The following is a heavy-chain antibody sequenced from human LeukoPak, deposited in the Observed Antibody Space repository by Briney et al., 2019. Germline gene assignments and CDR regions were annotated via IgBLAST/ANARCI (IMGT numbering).Heavy chain of an antibody. CDR2: INWNGGRT. V-gene: IGHV3-20*04. CDR1: GFTFDDYD. J-gene: IGHJ3*02. D-gene: IGHD3-3*01. CDR3: ARQRITVFGVIRNAFGI. Sequence: GGSLRLSCAASGFTFDDYDMNWVRQAPGKGLEWVAGINWNGGRTGYGDSVKGRFTISRDNAKNSLYLQMNSLRAEDTAMSYCARQRITVFGVIRNAFGIWGQGTMVTVSS.